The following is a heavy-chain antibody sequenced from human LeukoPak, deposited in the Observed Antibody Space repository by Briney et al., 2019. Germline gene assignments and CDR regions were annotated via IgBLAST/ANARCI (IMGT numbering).Heavy chain of an antibody. J-gene: IGHJ4*02. CDR2: IRSKAYGGTT. CDR1: GFTFGDYA. CDR3: TRAIGVRGLIGGY. Sequence: GGSLRLSCTASGFTFGDYAMSWVRQAPGKGLEWVGFIRSKAYGGTTEYAASVKGRFTISRDDSKSIAYLQMNSLKTEDTAAYYCTRAIGVRGLIGGYWGQGTLVTVSS. V-gene: IGHV3-49*04. D-gene: IGHD3-10*01.